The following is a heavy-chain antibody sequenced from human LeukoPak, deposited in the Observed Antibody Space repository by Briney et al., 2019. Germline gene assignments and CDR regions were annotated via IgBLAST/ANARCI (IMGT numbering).Heavy chain of an antibody. CDR2: MRSKANNYAT. J-gene: IGHJ4*02. Sequence: GGSLRLSCAASGFIFSGSVMHWVRQASGKGLEWVGRMRSKANNYATAYAASGKGRFTISRDDSKDTAYLQMNSLKAEDTAVYYCTTTYYYDSSGYRFDYWGQGTLVTVSS. CDR1: GFIFSGSV. CDR3: TTTYYYDSSGYRFDY. V-gene: IGHV3-73*01. D-gene: IGHD3-22*01.